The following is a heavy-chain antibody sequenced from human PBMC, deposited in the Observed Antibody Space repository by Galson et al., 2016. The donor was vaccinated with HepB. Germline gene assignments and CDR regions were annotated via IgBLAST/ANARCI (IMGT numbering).Heavy chain of an antibody. CDR2: INPNSGGT. CDR3: GRDKKYCTGGSCYYLLDL. D-gene: IGHD2-15*01. V-gene: IGHV1-2*02. Sequence: SVKVSCKASGYTFTANYIHWVRQAPGQELEWMGWINPNSGGTHFAQKFQVRVAMTRDTSINTAYMELSRLRSDDTAVYFCGRDKKYCTGGSCYYLLDLWGQGTLVTVSS. J-gene: IGHJ5*02. CDR1: GYTFTANY.